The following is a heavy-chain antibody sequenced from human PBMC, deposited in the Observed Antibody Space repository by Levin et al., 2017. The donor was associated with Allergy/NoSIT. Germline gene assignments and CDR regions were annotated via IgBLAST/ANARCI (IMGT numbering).Heavy chain of an antibody. CDR2: INPNSGGT. CDR3: ARDPQGLAAAGTFAFDI. CDR1: GYTFTGYY. D-gene: IGHD6-13*01. Sequence: PGGSLRLSCKASGYTFTGYYMHWVRQAPGQGLEWMGWINPNSGGTNYAQKFQGRVTMTRDTSISTAYMELSRLRSDDTAVYYCARDPQGLAAAGTFAFDIWGQGTMVTVSS. J-gene: IGHJ3*02. V-gene: IGHV1-2*02.